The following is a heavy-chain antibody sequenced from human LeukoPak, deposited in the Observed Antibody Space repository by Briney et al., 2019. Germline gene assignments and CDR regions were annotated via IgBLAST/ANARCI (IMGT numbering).Heavy chain of an antibody. CDR3: AKAYYYGSGSYYNPAYYYGMDV. Sequence: GGSLRLSCAASGFTFSSHAMSWVRQAPGKGLEWVSAISGSGGSTYYADSVKGRFTISRDNSKNTLYLQMNSLRAEDTAVYYCAKAYYYGSGSYYNPAYYYGMDVWGKGTTVTVSS. CDR1: GFTFSSHA. D-gene: IGHD3-10*01. J-gene: IGHJ6*04. V-gene: IGHV3-23*01. CDR2: ISGSGGST.